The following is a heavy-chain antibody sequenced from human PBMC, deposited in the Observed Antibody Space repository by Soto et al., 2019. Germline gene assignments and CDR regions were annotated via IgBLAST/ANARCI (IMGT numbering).Heavy chain of an antibody. J-gene: IGHJ4*02. D-gene: IGHD5-18*01. V-gene: IGHV3-11*01. CDR2: ISGSGSTR. Sequence: QVQLVESGGGLVKPVGSLRLSCAASGFTFSDYYMSWIRKAPGKGLEWVSYISGSGSTRYHADSVKGRFTISRDNAQNSVYLRVKSLRVVDTAVDYCARWCEGYSPGDTDSWGQGTLVTVS. CDR1: GFTFSDYY. CDR3: ARWCEGYSPGDTDS.